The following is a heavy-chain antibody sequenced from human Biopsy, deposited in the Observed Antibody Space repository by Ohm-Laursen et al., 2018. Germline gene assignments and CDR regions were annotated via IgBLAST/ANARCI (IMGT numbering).Heavy chain of an antibody. D-gene: IGHD6-19*01. J-gene: IGHJ4*02. CDR1: GYSYTSYY. CDR3: ARNTGWYGDLYYFDY. Sequence: SVKVSCKASGYSYTSYYMHWVRQAPGQGLEWMGMINPSGSTASYPQIFQGRVTMTRDTSKSTVYMELSSLRSADTAVYFCARNTGWYGDLYYFDYWGQGTLVTVSS. CDR2: INPSGSTA. V-gene: IGHV1-46*01.